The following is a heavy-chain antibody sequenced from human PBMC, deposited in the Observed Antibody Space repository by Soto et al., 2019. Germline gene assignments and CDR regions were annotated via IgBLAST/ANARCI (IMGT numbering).Heavy chain of an antibody. Sequence: EVQLVETGGGLIQPGGSLGLSCAASGFTVSSNYMSWVRQAPGKGLEWVSVIYSGGSTYYADSVKGRFTISRDNSKNTLYLQMNSLRAEDTAVYYCARDNNWNYADYWGQGTLVTVSS. J-gene: IGHJ4*02. V-gene: IGHV3-53*02. D-gene: IGHD1-7*01. CDR1: GFTVSSNY. CDR3: ARDNNWNYADY. CDR2: IYSGGST.